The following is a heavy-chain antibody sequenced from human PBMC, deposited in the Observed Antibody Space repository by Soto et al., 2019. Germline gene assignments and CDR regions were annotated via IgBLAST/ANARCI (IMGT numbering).Heavy chain of an antibody. Sequence: QVQLVESGGGVVQPGRSLRLSCAASGFTLSSYAMHWVRQAPGKGLGWVAVISYDGSDKYCADSVKGRFTISRDNSKNTLFLQMNTLRPEDTAVYYCARRYCSGGYCYFDYWGQGTLVTVSS. CDR3: ARRYCSGGYCYFDY. D-gene: IGHD2-15*01. V-gene: IGHV3-30-3*01. CDR2: ISYDGSDK. CDR1: GFTLSSYA. J-gene: IGHJ4*02.